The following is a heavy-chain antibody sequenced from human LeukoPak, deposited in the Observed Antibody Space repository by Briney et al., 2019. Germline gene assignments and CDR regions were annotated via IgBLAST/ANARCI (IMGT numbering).Heavy chain of an antibody. CDR3: ARVNYDYVWGSYRPFDY. CDR1: GYTFTSYD. D-gene: IGHD3-16*02. Sequence: ASVKVSCKASGYTFTSYDINWVRQATGQGLEWMGWMNPNSGNTGYAQKFQGSVTITRNTSISTAYMELSSLRSEDTAAYYCARVNYDYVWGSYRPFDYWGQGTLVTVSS. J-gene: IGHJ4*02. V-gene: IGHV1-8*03. CDR2: MNPNSGNT.